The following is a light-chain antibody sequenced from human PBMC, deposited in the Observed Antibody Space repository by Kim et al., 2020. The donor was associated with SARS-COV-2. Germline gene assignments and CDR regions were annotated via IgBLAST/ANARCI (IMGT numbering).Light chain of an antibody. Sequence: QSVLTQPPSVSAAPGQKVTISCSGSSSNIGNNYVSWYQQLPGTAPKLLIYDNNKRPSGIPDRFSGSKSGTSATLTITGLQAGDEADYYCGTWDSSLSPVVFGGGTQLTVL. CDR1: SSNIGNNY. V-gene: IGLV1-51*01. CDR3: GTWDSSLSPVV. CDR2: DNN. J-gene: IGLJ2*01.